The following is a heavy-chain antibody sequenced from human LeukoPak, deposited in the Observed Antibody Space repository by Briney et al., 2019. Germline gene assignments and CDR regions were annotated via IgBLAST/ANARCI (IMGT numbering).Heavy chain of an antibody. D-gene: IGHD3-10*01. CDR2: ISSSGTTI. Sequence: GGSLRLSCAASGFTFSSYEMNWVRQAPGKGLEWVSYISSSGTTIYYADSVKGRFTISRDNAKNSLYLQMNSLRAEDTAVYYCARELGVYNWFDPWGQGTLVTVSS. J-gene: IGHJ5*02. CDR3: ARELGVYNWFDP. CDR1: GFTFSSYE. V-gene: IGHV3-48*03.